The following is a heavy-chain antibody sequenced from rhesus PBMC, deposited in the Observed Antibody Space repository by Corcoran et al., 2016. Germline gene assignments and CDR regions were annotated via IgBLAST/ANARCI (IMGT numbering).Heavy chain of an antibody. V-gene: IGHV3S11*01. D-gene: IGHD6-31*01. Sequence: EVQLVESGGGLVQPGGSLRLSCAASGFTFSNYWMRWVRQAPGKGLEWVGFIKNKADGGTAAYAESVKGRFTISRDDSKNTRYLQMNSLKTEDTAVYYCTRETIAAADYWGQGVLVTVSS. J-gene: IGHJ4*01. CDR1: GFTFSNYW. CDR3: TRETIAAADY. CDR2: IKNKADGGTA.